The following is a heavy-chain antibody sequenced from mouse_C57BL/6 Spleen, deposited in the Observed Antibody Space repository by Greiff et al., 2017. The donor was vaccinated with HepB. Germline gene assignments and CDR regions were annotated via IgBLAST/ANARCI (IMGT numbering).Heavy chain of an antibody. V-gene: IGHV1-82*01. D-gene: IGHD2-4*01. J-gene: IGHJ4*01. Sequence: QVQLQQSGPELVKPGASVKISCKASGYAFSSSWMNWVKQRPGKGLEWIGRIYPGDGDTNYNGKFKGKATLTADKSSSTAYMQLSSLTSEDSAVYFCARESYYDYDGGYAMDYWGQGTSVTVSS. CDR2: IYPGDGDT. CDR3: ARESYYDYDGGYAMDY. CDR1: GYAFSSSW.